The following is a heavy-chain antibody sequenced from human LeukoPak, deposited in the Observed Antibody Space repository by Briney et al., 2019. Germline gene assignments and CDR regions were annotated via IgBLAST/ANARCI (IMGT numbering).Heavy chain of an antibody. V-gene: IGHV3-23*01. D-gene: IGHD2-2*01. Sequence: GGSLRLSCAASGFTFSSYAMSWVRQAPGKGLEWVSAISGSGGSTYYADSVKGRFTISRDNAKNSLSLQMNSLRVEDTAVYYCATICSTSCYGYYMDVWGKGTTVTVSS. CDR2: ISGSGGST. CDR3: ATICSTSCYGYYMDV. J-gene: IGHJ6*03. CDR1: GFTFSSYA.